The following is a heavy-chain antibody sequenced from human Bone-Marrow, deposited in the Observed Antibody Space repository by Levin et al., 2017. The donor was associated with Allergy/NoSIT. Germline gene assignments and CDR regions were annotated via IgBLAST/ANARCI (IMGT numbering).Heavy chain of an antibody. CDR3: ARDSLGYSSSWYFFDS. CDR2: ISGSGSSI. Sequence: MSGGSLRLSCAASGFAFSRHTMHWVRQAPGKGLEWVASISGSGSSIFYSDLVRGRFTISRGNTNNSLYLQMHSLRPDETAIYYCARDSLGYSSSWYFFDSWGLGTLVTVSS. D-gene: IGHD6-13*01. J-gene: IGHJ4*02. V-gene: IGHV3-21*06. CDR1: GFAFSRHT.